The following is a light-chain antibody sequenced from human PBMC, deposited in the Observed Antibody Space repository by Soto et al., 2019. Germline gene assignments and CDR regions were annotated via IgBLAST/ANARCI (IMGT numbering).Light chain of an antibody. J-gene: IGKJ1*01. CDR3: HQYGSSPRT. Sequence: EIVLTQSPGTLSLSPGDRATLSCRASQSVSSNFLAWYQQKHGQAPRLLIYGASIRATGIPDRFSASGSGTEFTLTIRRLGPEDFEMYFCHQYGSSPRTFGQGTKVEIK. V-gene: IGKV3-20*01. CDR2: GAS. CDR1: QSVSSNF.